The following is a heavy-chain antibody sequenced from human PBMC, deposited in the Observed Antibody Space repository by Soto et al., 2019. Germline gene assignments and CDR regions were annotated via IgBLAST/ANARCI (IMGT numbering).Heavy chain of an antibody. J-gene: IGHJ6*02. CDR2: VIPVFKTE. CDR1: GGTFSNSP. D-gene: IGHD2-15*01. V-gene: IGHV1-69*12. Sequence: QVQLVQSGAEVKKPGSSVKVSCKSSGGTFSNSPISWVRQAPGQGLEWVGGVIPVFKTENYAPKFQGRVTIRADESTNTSYMGVSSLRCWDTAVYYCARSWFVVGVTEAYYGLDGWGQGTTVTVSS. CDR3: ARSWFVVGVTEAYYGLDG.